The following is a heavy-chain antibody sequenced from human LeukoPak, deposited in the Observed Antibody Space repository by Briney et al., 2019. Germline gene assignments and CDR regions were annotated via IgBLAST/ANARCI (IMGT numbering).Heavy chain of an antibody. Sequence: GASVKVSCKASGYTFTGYYMNWVRQAPGQGLEWMGRINPNSGGTNYAQKLQGRVTMTTDTSTSTAYMELRSLRSDDTAVYYCARGGLIVVVPAARNTYDYWGQGTLVTVSS. V-gene: IGHV1-2*06. CDR3: ARGGLIVVVPAARNTYDY. CDR1: GYTFTGYY. J-gene: IGHJ4*02. CDR2: INPNSGGT. D-gene: IGHD2-2*01.